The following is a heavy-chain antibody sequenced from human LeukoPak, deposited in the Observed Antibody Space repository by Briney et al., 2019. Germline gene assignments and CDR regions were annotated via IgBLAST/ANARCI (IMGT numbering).Heavy chain of an antibody. CDR2: IYYSGST. J-gene: IGHJ6*02. CDR3: ARQRRYSYGSYYYYGMDV. Sequence: SETLSLTCTVSGGSISSYYWSWIRQPPGKGLEWIGYIYYSGSTNYNPPLKSRVTISVDTSKNQFSLKLSSVTAADTAVYYCARQRRYSYGSYYYYGMDVWGQGTTVTVSS. CDR1: GGSISSYY. V-gene: IGHV4-59*08. D-gene: IGHD5-18*01.